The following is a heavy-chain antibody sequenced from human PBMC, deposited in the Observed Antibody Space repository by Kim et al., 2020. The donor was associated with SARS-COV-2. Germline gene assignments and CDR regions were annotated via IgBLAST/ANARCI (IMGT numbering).Heavy chain of an antibody. D-gene: IGHD3-9*01. J-gene: IGHJ6*02. CDR3: ARLFPHLTGYYTPAYYYGTDV. CDR1: GCSISSSSYY. CDR2: IYYSGST. V-gene: IGHV4-39*01. Sequence: SETLSLTCTVSGCSISSSSYYWGWIRQPPGKGLEWIGSIYYSGSTYYNPSLKSRVTISVDTSKNQFSLKLSSVTAAATAVYYFARLFPHLTGYYTPAYYYGTDVWGQGTPVTVSS.